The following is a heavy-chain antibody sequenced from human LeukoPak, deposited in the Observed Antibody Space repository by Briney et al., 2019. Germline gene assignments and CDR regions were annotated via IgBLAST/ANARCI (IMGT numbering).Heavy chain of an antibody. D-gene: IGHD2-15*01. V-gene: IGHV1-69*04. CDR3: ASLVAARTPYYFDY. CDR2: IIPILGIA. J-gene: IGHJ4*02. Sequence: SVKVSCKASGGTFSSYAISWVRQAPGQGLEWMGRIIPILGIANYAQKFQGRVTITADKSTSTAYTELSSLRSEDTAVYYCASLVAARTPYYFDYWGQGTLVTVSS. CDR1: GGTFSSYA.